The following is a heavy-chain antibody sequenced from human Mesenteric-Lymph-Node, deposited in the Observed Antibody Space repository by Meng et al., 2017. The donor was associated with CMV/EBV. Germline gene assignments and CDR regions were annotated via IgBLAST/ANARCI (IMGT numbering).Heavy chain of an antibody. J-gene: IGHJ3*02. CDR2: IKQDGSEK. D-gene: IGHD3-10*01. CDR3: AKDLTRGGDVDGFDI. Sequence: GGSLRLSCAASGFTFRSAWMAWVRQAPGKRLEWVASIKQDGSEKYYVDSVKGRFTISRDNAKNSLYLQMNSLRAEDTAVYYCAKDLTRGGDVDGFDIWGQGTMVTVSS. V-gene: IGHV3-7*03. CDR1: GFTFRSAW.